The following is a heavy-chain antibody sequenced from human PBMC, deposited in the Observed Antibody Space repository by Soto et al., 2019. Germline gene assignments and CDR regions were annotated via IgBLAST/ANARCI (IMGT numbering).Heavy chain of an antibody. CDR1: GFTFSSYA. Sequence: GGSLRLSCAASGFTFSSYAMSWVRQAPGKGLEWVSAISGSGGSTYYADSVKGRFTISREKSKNTVYLQMNSLRAEDTAVYYCAKEIAVAGYYFDYWGQGTLVTVSS. D-gene: IGHD6-19*01. J-gene: IGHJ4*02. CDR3: AKEIAVAGYYFDY. V-gene: IGHV3-23*01. CDR2: ISGSGGST.